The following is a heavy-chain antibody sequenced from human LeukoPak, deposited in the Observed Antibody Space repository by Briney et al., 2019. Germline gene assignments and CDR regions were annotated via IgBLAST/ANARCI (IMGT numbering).Heavy chain of an antibody. CDR2: MNPNSGGT. V-gene: IGHV1-2*02. J-gene: IGHJ4*02. D-gene: IGHD3-16*02. CDR3: ARDKLGLGELSLYDE. CDR1: GYTLTGHS. Sequence: ASVKVSCKASGYTLTGHSMHWVRQAPGQGLECMGCMNPNSGGTKYTRKFQGRVTMTRDTSISTAYMELSRLTSDDTAMYYCARDKLGLGELSLYDEWGQGALVTVSS.